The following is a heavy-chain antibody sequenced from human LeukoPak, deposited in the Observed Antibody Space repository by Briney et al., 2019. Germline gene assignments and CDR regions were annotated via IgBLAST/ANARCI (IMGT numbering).Heavy chain of an antibody. CDR1: GYTFTGYY. V-gene: IGHV1-2*02. J-gene: IGHJ4*02. CDR2: INPNSGGT. Sequence: GASVNVSCKASGYTFTGYYMHWVRQAPGQGLEWMGWINPNSGGTSYAQKFQGRVTMTRDTSTSTVYMELSSLRSEDTAVYYCARDNTATGPFDNWGQGTLVTVSS. D-gene: IGHD1-1*01. CDR3: ARDNTATGPFDN.